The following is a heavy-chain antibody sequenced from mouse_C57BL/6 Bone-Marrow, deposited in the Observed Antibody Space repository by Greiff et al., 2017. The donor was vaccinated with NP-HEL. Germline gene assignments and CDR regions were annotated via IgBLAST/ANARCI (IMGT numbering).Heavy chain of an antibody. CDR1: GYSFTGYY. V-gene: IGHV1-42*01. Sequence: VQLQQSGPELVKPGASAKISCKASGYSFTGYYMNWVKQSPEKSLEWIGEINPSTGGTTYNQKFKAKATLTVDKSSSTAYMQLKSLTSEDSAVYYCARIYDGYYFYWYFDVWGTGTTVTVSS. D-gene: IGHD2-3*01. CDR2: INPSTGGT. J-gene: IGHJ1*03. CDR3: ARIYDGYYFYWYFDV.